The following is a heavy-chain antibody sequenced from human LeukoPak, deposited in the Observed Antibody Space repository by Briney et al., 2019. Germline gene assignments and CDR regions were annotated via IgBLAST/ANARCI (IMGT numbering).Heavy chain of an antibody. Sequence: GSLRLSCAASGFTFSSHAMSWVRQAPGKGLEWVSAISGSGGSTYYADSVKGRFTISRDNSKNTLYLQMNSLRAEDTAVYYCAKAHDSSGYYPGVDDYWGQGTLVTVSS. D-gene: IGHD3-22*01. CDR2: ISGSGGST. CDR3: AKAHDSSGYYPGVDDY. J-gene: IGHJ4*02. V-gene: IGHV3-23*01. CDR1: GFTFSSHA.